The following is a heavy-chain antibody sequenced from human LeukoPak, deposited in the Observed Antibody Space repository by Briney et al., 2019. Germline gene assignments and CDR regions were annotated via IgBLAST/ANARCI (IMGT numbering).Heavy chain of an antibody. CDR2: IYYSGST. D-gene: IGHD3-10*01. J-gene: IGHJ4*02. Sequence: PSETLSLTCTVSGGSISSSSYYWGWIRQPPGKGLEWIGSIYYSGSTYYNPSLKSRVTISVDTSKDQFSLKLSSVTAADTAVYYCARGADRGPFDYWGQGTLVTVSS. CDR3: ARGADRGPFDY. CDR1: GGSISSSSYY. V-gene: IGHV4-39*01.